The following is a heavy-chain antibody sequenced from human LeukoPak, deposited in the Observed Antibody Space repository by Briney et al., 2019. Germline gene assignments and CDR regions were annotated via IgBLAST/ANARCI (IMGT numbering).Heavy chain of an antibody. CDR2: IDSDGKST. J-gene: IGHJ3*02. CDR3: ARDGGSGSLAAFDI. D-gene: IGHD6-19*01. CDR1: GFTFSSYW. Sequence: PGGSLRLSCAASGFTFSSYWMHWVRQAPGKGLVWVSRIDSDGKSTTYADSVKGRFTFSRDNAKNTLYLQMNSLRAEDTAVYYCARDGGSGSLAAFDIWGQGTTVTVSS. V-gene: IGHV3-74*01.